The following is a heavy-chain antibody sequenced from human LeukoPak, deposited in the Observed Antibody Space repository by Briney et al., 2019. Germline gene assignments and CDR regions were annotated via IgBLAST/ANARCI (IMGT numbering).Heavy chain of an antibody. CDR3: TTEYWYASNH. CDR2: ISRKTDGGTT. Sequence: PGGSLRLSCAASGFTFSNAWMTWVRQAPGKGLEWGGRISRKTDGGTTEDAAPVKGRFTTSTDDSKNTLYLQMNSLKTEDTAVYYCTTEYWYASNHWGQGTLVTVSS. J-gene: IGHJ5*02. D-gene: IGHD2-15*01. V-gene: IGHV3-15*01. CDR1: GFTFSNAW.